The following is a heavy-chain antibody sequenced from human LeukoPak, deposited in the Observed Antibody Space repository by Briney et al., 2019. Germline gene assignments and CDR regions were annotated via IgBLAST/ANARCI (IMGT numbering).Heavy chain of an antibody. Sequence: GGSLRLSCAASGFTFSSYWMHWVRHAPGKGLEWVSGINWNGGSTGYADSVKGRFTISRDNAKNSLYLQMNSLRAEDTALYYCARVVVRGVIGSFDYWGQGTLVTVSS. CDR2: INWNGGST. D-gene: IGHD3-10*01. CDR1: GFTFSSYW. J-gene: IGHJ4*02. V-gene: IGHV3-20*04. CDR3: ARVVVRGVIGSFDY.